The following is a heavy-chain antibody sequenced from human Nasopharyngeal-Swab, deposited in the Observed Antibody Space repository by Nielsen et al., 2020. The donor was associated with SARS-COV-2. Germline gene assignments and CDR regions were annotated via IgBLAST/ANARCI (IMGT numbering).Heavy chain of an antibody. CDR1: GFPFSSYW. Sequence: LKISCAASGFPFSSYWMSWVRQAPGKGLEWVANIKQDGSEKYYVDSVKGRFTISRDNAKNSLYLQMNSLRAEDTAVYYCAREYCSSTSCYGDWFDPWGQGTLVTVSS. J-gene: IGHJ5*02. V-gene: IGHV3-7*01. D-gene: IGHD2-2*01. CDR2: IKQDGSEK. CDR3: AREYCSSTSCYGDWFDP.